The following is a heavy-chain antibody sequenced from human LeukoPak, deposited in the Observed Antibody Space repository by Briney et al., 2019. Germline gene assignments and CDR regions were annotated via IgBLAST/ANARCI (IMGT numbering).Heavy chain of an antibody. CDR3: ARTRQGCYGMDV. V-gene: IGHV4-34*01. Sequence: SETLSLTCAVYGGSFSGYYWSWIRQPPGKGLEWIGEINHSGSTNYNPSLKSRVTISVDTSKNQFSLKLSSVTAADTAVYYCARTRQGCYGMDVWGQGTTVTVSS. CDR1: GGSFSGYY. CDR2: INHSGST. D-gene: IGHD6-19*01. J-gene: IGHJ6*02.